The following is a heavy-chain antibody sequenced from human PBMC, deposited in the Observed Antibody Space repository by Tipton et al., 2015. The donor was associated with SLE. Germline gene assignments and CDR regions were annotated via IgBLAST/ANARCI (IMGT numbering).Heavy chain of an antibody. V-gene: IGHV3-21*01. CDR2: ISYSSEYI. D-gene: IGHD3-10*01. CDR3: ARAFYGSGGACIDY. Sequence: SLRLSCAASGFTFSSYAMNWVRQAPGKGLEWVASISYSSEYIYYADSVKGRFTISRDNAYSSLYLQMNSLRAEDTAVYYCARAFYGSGGACIDYWGQGTLVTVSS. CDR1: GFTFSSYA. J-gene: IGHJ4*02.